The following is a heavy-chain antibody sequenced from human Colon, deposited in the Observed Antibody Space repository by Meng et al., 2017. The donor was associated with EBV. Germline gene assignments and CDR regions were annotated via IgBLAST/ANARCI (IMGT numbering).Heavy chain of an antibody. CDR2: IYHSGST. D-gene: IGHD3-22*01. J-gene: IGHJ4*02. Sequence: QVHLEESGPGLVTPSGTLSLTCAVSNGSISSSNFWTWVRQPPGKGLEWIGEIYHSGSTKYNPSLKSRVTISADKSKNQFSLHVSSVTAADTAVYYCASSDYYRSDYWGQGTLVTVSS. CDR1: NGSISSSNF. CDR3: ASSDYYRSDY. V-gene: IGHV4-4*02.